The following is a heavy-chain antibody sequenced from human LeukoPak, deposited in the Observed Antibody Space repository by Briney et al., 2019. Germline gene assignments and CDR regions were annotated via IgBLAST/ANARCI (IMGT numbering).Heavy chain of an antibody. CDR1: GFTFSTYG. CDR3: AKDVGNDLTGYYNWFDP. D-gene: IGHD3-9*01. V-gene: IGHV3-30*02. CDR2: IRHDGSNK. J-gene: IGHJ5*02. Sequence: GGSLRLSCAASGFTFSTYGMRWVRPAPGKGLEWVTFIRHDGSNKYYAQSVKGRFNISRENSKNTLYLQMSSLRAEDTAVYYCAKDVGNDLTGYYNWFDPWGQGTLVTVSS.